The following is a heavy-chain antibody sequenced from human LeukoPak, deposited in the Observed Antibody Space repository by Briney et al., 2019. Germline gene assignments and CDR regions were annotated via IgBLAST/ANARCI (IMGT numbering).Heavy chain of an antibody. D-gene: IGHD6-19*01. CDR3: ARVLWDVLSSGWTFDY. V-gene: IGHV4-34*01. Sequence: PSETLSLTCAVYGGSFSGYYWSWIRQPPGKGLEWIGEINHSGSTNYNPSLKSRVTISVDTSKNQFSLKLSPVTAADTAVYYRARVLWDVLSSGWTFDYWGQGTLVTVSS. CDR1: GGSFSGYY. CDR2: INHSGST. J-gene: IGHJ4*02.